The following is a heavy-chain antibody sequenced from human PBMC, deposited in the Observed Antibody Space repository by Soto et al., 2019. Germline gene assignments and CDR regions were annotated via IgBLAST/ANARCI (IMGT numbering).Heavy chain of an antibody. D-gene: IGHD6-6*01. CDR2: IYSGGST. Sequence: PGGCLRLSSAASGFTVSSNYMSWVRQAPGKGLEWVSVIYSGGSTYYADSVKGRFTISRDNSKNTLNLQMNSLRAEDTAAYYCWSSCVLYYFDYCGHGTLFTASP. J-gene: IGHJ4*01. V-gene: IGHV3-53*01. CDR3: WSSCVLYYFDY. CDR1: GFTVSSNY.